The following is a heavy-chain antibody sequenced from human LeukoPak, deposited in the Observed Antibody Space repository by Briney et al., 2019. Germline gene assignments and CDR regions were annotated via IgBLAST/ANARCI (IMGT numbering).Heavy chain of an antibody. D-gene: IGHD3-10*01. J-gene: IGHJ4*02. V-gene: IGHV4-59*01. CDR1: GGSISSYY. CDR3: ARAFGEERYFDY. CDR2: IYYSGST. Sequence: PSETLSLTCTVSGGSISSYYWSWIRQPPGKGLEWIGYIYYSGSTNYNPSLKSRVTISVDTSKNQFSLKLSSVTAADTAVYYCARAFGEERYFDYWGQGTLVTVSS.